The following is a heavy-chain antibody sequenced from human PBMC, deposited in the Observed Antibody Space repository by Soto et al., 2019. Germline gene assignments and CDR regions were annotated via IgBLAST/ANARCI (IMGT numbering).Heavy chain of an antibody. J-gene: IGHJ6*02. CDR2: ISSSSSYI. CDR3: ASIPXYSSSSDVHYYYYGMDV. CDR1: GFTFSGYS. Sequence: GGSLRLSCAASGFTFSGYSMNWVRQAPGKGLEWVSSISSSSSYIYYADSVKGRFTISRDNAKNSLYLQMNSLRAEDTAVYYCASIPXYSSSSDVHYYYYGMDVWGQGTTVTVSS. V-gene: IGHV3-21*01. D-gene: IGHD6-6*01.